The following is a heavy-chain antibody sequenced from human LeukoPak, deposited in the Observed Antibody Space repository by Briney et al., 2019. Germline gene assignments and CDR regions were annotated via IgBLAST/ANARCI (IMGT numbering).Heavy chain of an antibody. Sequence: ASVKVSCKASGYTFTSYGISWVRQAPGQGLEWMGWISAYNGNTNYAQKFQGRVTITADESTSTAYMELSSLRSEDTAVYYCARVEIRWRLDYWGQGTLVTVSS. CDR3: ARVEIRWRLDY. J-gene: IGHJ4*02. CDR1: GYTFTSYG. V-gene: IGHV1-18*01. CDR2: ISAYNGNT. D-gene: IGHD2-21*01.